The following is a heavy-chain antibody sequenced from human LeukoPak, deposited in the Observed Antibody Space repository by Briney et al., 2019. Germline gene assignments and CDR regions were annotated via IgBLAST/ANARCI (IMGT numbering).Heavy chain of an antibody. J-gene: IGHJ4*02. CDR1: GTSFSSYY. CDR3: ARMTTGHDY. V-gene: IGHV4-34*01. D-gene: IGHD4-17*01. Sequence: PLETLCLTCGVSGTSFSSYYWSWIRQTPGKGLEWIGGVNHSVYTNMNPSLKSRVTISVDTSKNQFSLRMSTVTAADTAVDFCARMTTGHDYWGQGTLVTVSS. CDR2: VNHSVYT.